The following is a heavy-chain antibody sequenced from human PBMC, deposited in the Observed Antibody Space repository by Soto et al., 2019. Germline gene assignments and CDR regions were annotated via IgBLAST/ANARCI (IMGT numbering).Heavy chain of an antibody. CDR2: ISYDGSNK. CDR3: AKDRWGHGDSPGRCDYYYYGMDL. Sequence: QVQLVESGGGVVQPGRSLRLSCAASGFTFSSYGMHWVRQAPGKGLEWVAVISYDGSNKYYADSVKGLFTISRDNSKNTLYLPMNSRGAEDTAVYYCAKDRWGHGDSPGRCDYYYYGMDLWGQGTTVTVS. J-gene: IGHJ6*02. D-gene: IGHD4-17*01. V-gene: IGHV3-30*18. CDR1: GFTFSSYG.